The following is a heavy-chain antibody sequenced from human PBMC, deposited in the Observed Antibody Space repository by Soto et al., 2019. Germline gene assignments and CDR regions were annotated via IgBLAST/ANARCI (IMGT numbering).Heavy chain of an antibody. D-gene: IGHD3-10*01. Sequence: GGSLRLSCAASGFTFSSYWMSWVRQAPGKGLEWVANIKEDGSEKYYVDSVKGRFTISRDHAENSLYPQMNSLRAEDTAVYYCARADYYGSGGDYWGQGTLVTVSS. CDR1: GFTFSSYW. CDR2: IKEDGSEK. CDR3: ARADYYGSGGDY. J-gene: IGHJ4*02. V-gene: IGHV3-7*01.